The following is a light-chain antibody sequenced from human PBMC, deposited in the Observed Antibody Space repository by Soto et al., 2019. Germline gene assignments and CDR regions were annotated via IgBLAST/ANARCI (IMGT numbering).Light chain of an antibody. J-gene: IGKJ4*01. CDR1: QDINIY. CDR2: AAS. V-gene: IGKV1-27*01. CDR3: QKYDDAPLT. Sequence: DIQMTQSPSSLSASVGDRVTITCRAGQDINIYLAWYQQKPGKVPKLLISAASTLQSGVPSRFSGSGSGTDFTLTISSLQPEAVATYYCQKYDDAPLTFGGGTKVEIK.